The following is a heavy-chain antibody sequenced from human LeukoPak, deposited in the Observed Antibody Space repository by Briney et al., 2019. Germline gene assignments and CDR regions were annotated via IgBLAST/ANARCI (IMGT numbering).Heavy chain of an antibody. CDR1: GFNLSIYG. CDR3: AKVGSGWYGVDY. CDR2: IRYDGTHQ. D-gene: IGHD6-19*01. Sequence: GGSLRLSCPTSGFNLSIYGIHWVRQAPGKGLEWVAFIRYDGTHQDYADSVEGRFTVSRDNSKNILYAQMNSLRLEDTAVYYCAKVGSGWYGVDYWGQGTLVTVSS. J-gene: IGHJ4*02. V-gene: IGHV3-30*02.